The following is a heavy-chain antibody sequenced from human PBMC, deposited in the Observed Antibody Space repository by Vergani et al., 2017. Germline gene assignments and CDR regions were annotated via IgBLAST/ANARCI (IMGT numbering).Heavy chain of an antibody. D-gene: IGHD2-2*01. V-gene: IGHV1-69*02. CDR2: IIPILGIA. Sequence: QVQLVQSGAEVKKPGSSVKVSCKASGGTFSSYTISWVRQAPGQGLEWMGRIIPILGIANYAQKFQGRVTITADKSTSTAYMELSSLRSDDTAVYYCARVRSIVVVPAANDYYGMDVWGQGTTVTVSS. CDR3: ARVRSIVVVPAANDYYGMDV. J-gene: IGHJ6*02. CDR1: GGTFSSYT.